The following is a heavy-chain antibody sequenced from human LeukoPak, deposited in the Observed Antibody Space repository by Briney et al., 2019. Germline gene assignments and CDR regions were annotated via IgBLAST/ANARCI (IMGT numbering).Heavy chain of an antibody. J-gene: IGHJ4*02. V-gene: IGHV3-74*01. D-gene: IGHD1-26*01. CDR3: ARASIVGATKGVFDY. CDR2: INSDGSST. CDR1: GFTFSSYW. Sequence: GGSLRLSRAASGFTFSSYWMHWARQAPGKGLVWVSRINSDGSSTSYADSVKGRFTISRDNAKNTLYLQMNSLRAEDTAVYYCARASIVGATKGVFDYWGQGTLVTVSS.